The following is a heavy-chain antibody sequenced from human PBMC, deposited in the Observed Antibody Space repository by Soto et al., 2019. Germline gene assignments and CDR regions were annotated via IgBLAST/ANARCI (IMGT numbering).Heavy chain of an antibody. CDR2: IIPILGIA. D-gene: IGHD1-1*01. Sequence: VQLVQSGAEVKKPGSSVKVSCKASGGTFSSYTISWVRQAPGQGLEWMGRIIPILGIANYAQKFQGRVTITADKSTSTAYMELSSLRSEDTAVYYCARDNIEYNWNDADPYYFDYWGQGTLVTVSS. CDR1: GGTFSSYT. CDR3: ARDNIEYNWNDADPYYFDY. V-gene: IGHV1-69*08. J-gene: IGHJ4*02.